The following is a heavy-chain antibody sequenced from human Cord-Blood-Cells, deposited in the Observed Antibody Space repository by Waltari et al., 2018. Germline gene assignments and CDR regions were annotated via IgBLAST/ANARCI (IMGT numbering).Heavy chain of an antibody. CDR1: GGSSSGYY. V-gene: IGHV4-34*01. CDR2: INHSGST. CDR3: ARCDSSGYKEAFDI. Sequence: QVQLQQWGAGLLKPSQTLSLTCAVYGGSSSGYYWSWIRPPPGKGLEWIGEINHSGSTNYNPSLKSRVTISVDTSKNQFSLKLSSVTAADTAVYYCARCDSSGYKEAFDIWGQGTMVTVSS. D-gene: IGHD3-22*01. J-gene: IGHJ3*02.